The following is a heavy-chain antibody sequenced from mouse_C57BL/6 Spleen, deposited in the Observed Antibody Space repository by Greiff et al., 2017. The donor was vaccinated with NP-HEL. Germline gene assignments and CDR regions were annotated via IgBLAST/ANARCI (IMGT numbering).Heavy chain of an antibody. Sequence: EVQGVESGGGLVKPGGSLKLSCAASGFTFSDYGMHWVRQAPEKGLEWVAYISSGSSTIYYADTVKGRFTISRDNAKNTLFLQMTSLRSEDTAMYYCARGQMVTDLYWYFDVWGTGTTVTVSS. J-gene: IGHJ1*03. V-gene: IGHV5-17*01. CDR1: GFTFSDYG. D-gene: IGHD2-2*01. CDR3: ARGQMVTDLYWYFDV. CDR2: ISSGSSTI.